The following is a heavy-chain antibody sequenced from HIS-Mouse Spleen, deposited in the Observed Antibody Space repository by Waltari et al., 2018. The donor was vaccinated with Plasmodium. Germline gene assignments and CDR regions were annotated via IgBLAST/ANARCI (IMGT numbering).Heavy chain of an antibody. CDR1: GGSFSGYY. V-gene: IGHV4-34*01. CDR2: INPRGST. Sequence: QVQLQQWGAGLLKPSETLSLTCAVYGGSFSGYYWSWIRQPPGKGLEWIGEINPRGSTTDNPSLKSRVTISVDTSKNQFSLKLSSGTAADTAVYYCARGPGYSSGWYYFDYWGQGTLVTVSS. CDR3: ARGPGYSSGWYYFDY. D-gene: IGHD6-19*01. J-gene: IGHJ4*02.